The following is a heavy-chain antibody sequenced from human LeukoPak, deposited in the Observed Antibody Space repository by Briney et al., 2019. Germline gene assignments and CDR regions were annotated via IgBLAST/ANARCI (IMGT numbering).Heavy chain of an antibody. Sequence: PGGSLRLSCAASGFTFSSYAMSWVRQAPGKGLEWVSYISSSGSTIYYADSVKGRFTISRDNAKNSLYLQMNSLRAEDTAVYYCARDRRNYDISTGYYIKVAMDVWGQGTTVTVSS. V-gene: IGHV3-48*03. D-gene: IGHD3-9*01. CDR3: ARDRRNYDISTGYYIKVAMDV. CDR1: GFTFSSYA. CDR2: ISSSGSTI. J-gene: IGHJ6*02.